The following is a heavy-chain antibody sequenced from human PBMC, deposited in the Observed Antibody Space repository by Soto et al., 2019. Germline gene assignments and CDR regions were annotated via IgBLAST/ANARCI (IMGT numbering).Heavy chain of an antibody. D-gene: IGHD6-19*01. CDR2: ISSSATTK. V-gene: IGHV3-11*01. CDR1: GFTFSDYS. J-gene: IGHJ6*01. CDR3: ARESYTSGWTYSSYGMDV. Sequence: QLVESGGGLVKPGGYLRLSWAASGFTFSDYSMTWIRQAPGKGLEWVSYISSSATTKYYADSVRGRFTIARDNANNSLVLQMSSLRAEDTAVYHCARESYTSGWTYSSYGMDVWGQGTTVTVSA.